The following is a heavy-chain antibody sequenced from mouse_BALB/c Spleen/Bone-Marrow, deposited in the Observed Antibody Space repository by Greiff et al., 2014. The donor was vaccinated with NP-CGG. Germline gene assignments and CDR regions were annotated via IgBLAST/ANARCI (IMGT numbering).Heavy chain of an antibody. V-gene: IGHV5-9-3*01. D-gene: IGHD4-1*01. CDR3: ARGDWDEAMDY. J-gene: IGHJ4*01. CDR1: GFTFSSYA. CDR2: INSGGSYT. Sequence: EVKVEESGGGLVKPGGSLKLSCAASGFTFSSYAVSWVRQTPEKRLEWVATINSGGSYTYYPDSVKGRFTISRDNAKNTLYLQMSSLRSEDTAMYYCARGDWDEAMDYWGQGTSVTVST.